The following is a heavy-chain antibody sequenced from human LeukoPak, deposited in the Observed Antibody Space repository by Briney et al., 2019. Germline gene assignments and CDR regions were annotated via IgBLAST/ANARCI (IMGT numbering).Heavy chain of an antibody. CDR3: ARGDRDCSSTSCYNY. V-gene: IGHV1-8*01. J-gene: IGHJ4*02. D-gene: IGHD2-2*02. CDR2: MNLNSGNN. Sequence: GASVKVSRRACRCTLTSYDINWLGQATGQGREWMGLMNLNSGNNGIAQKFQDRVTLTRHTYKDIDYMELNSLRSDETAVHLFARGDRDCSSTSCYNYWGQGTLVTVSS. CDR1: RCTLTSYD.